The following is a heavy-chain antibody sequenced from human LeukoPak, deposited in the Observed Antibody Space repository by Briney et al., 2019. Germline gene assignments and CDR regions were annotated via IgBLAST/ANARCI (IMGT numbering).Heavy chain of an antibody. D-gene: IGHD1-26*01. CDR1: GYSISTNSYY. J-gene: IGHJ5*02. V-gene: IGHV4-38-2*02. CDR3: ARSFGHDGSHLGYGS. Sequence: SETLSLTCTVSGYSISTNSYYWAWIRQPPGEGLEWIGSIRRDGRTYYNPSLESRVTISLDTSKNQFSLRLPSVTAADTAVYFCARSFGHDGSHLGYGSWGQGTLVTVSS. CDR2: IRRDGRT.